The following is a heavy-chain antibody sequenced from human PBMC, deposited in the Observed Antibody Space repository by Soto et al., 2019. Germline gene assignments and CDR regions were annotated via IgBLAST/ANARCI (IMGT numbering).Heavy chain of an antibody. D-gene: IGHD4-4*01. Sequence: QVQLQQWGAGLLKPSETLSLTCAVYGGSFSGYYWSWIRQPPGKGLEWIGEINHSGSTNYNPSLKSRVTISVDTSKNQFSLKLSSVTAADTAVYYCARGGLYRTDYSNCDRNYMDVWGKGTTVTVSS. CDR2: INHSGST. J-gene: IGHJ6*03. CDR1: GGSFSGYY. V-gene: IGHV4-34*01. CDR3: ARGGLYRTDYSNCDRNYMDV.